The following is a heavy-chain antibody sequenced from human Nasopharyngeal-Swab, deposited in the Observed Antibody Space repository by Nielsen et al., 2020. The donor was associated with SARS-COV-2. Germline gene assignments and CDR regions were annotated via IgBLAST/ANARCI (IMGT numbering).Heavy chain of an antibody. J-gene: IGHJ4*02. Sequence: SETLSLTCTVSGGSISSGDYYWSWIRQHPGKGLEWIGYIYYSGSAYYNPSLKSRVIMSVDTSTNQFSLRLSSVTAEDTAVYYCARGEVGTPLESLDYWGQGTLVTVSS. V-gene: IGHV4-31*03. CDR3: ARGEVGTPLESLDY. CDR1: GGSISSGDYY. D-gene: IGHD1-14*01. CDR2: IYYSGSA.